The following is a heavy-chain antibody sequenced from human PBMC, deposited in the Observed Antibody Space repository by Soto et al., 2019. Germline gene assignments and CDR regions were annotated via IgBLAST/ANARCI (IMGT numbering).Heavy chain of an antibody. D-gene: IGHD3-10*01. J-gene: IGHJ4*02. CDR1: DFPFINGW. V-gene: IGHV3-15*01. Sequence: EVQLVESGGGLVKPGGSLTISCTTSDFPFINGWMSWVRRPLGKGLEWVGRIKSKTDGGTKDYAGPVKGRFTISRDDSKDTMYLQMNSLKKEDTGVYYRTTDVTGMSGGDYWGQGTPVTVSS. CDR3: TTDVTGMSGGDY. CDR2: IKSKTDGGTK.